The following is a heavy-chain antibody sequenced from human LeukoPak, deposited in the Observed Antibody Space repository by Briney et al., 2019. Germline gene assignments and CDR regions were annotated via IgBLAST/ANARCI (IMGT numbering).Heavy chain of an antibody. D-gene: IGHD2-21*02. CDR1: GYTFTSYY. J-gene: IGHJ3*02. V-gene: IGHV1-46*01. Sequence: GASVKVSCKASGYTFTSYYMHWVRQAPGQGLEWMGIINPSSGSTSYAQKFQGRVTMTRDTSTSTAYMELSSLRSEDTAVYYCAREAYCGGDCYPEIGAFDIWGEGTMVTVSS. CDR2: INPSSGST. CDR3: AREAYCGGDCYPEIGAFDI.